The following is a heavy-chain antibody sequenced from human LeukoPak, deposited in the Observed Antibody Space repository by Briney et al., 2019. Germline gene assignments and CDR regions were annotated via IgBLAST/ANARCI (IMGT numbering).Heavy chain of an antibody. D-gene: IGHD6-19*01. CDR2: IWYDGSNK. J-gene: IGHJ4*02. CDR3: AKDSIAGYSSGWYYDY. Sequence: GGSLRLSCAASGFTFSSYGMHWVRQAPGKGLEWVAVIWYDGSNKYYADSVKGRFTISRDNSKNTLYLQMNNLRAEDTAVYYCAKDSIAGYSSGWYYDYWGQGTLVTVSS. V-gene: IGHV3-33*06. CDR1: GFTFSSYG.